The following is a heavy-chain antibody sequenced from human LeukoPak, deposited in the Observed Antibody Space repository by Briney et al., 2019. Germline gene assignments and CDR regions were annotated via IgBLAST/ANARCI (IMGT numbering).Heavy chain of an antibody. D-gene: IGHD3-22*01. V-gene: IGHV1-18*01. J-gene: IGHJ4*02. CDR3: ARDHYYDSSGGFDY. CDR2: ISAYNGNT. Sequence: ASVKVSCKASGYTFTSYGISWVRQAPGQGLEWMGWISAYNGNTNYAQKLQGRVTMTTDTSTRTAYMELRSLRSDDTAVYYCARDHYYDSSGGFDYWGQGTLVTVSS. CDR1: GYTFTSYG.